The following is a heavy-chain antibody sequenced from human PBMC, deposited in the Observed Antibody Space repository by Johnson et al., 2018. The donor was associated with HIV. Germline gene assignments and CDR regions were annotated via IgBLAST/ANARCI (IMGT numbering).Heavy chain of an antibody. CDR2: IYDGGTT. V-gene: IGHV3-66*02. Sequence: SGGGLVQPGGSLRLSCAASGFTVSSNYMSWVRQAPGKGLEWVSFIYDGGTTYYADSVKGRFTIARDNSKNTLYLQMNSLRAEDTAVYYCADSYSSSSGNNDYAFDIWGQGTMVTVSS. CDR1: GFTVSSNY. D-gene: IGHD6-6*01. J-gene: IGHJ3*02. CDR3: ADSYSSSSGNNDYAFDI.